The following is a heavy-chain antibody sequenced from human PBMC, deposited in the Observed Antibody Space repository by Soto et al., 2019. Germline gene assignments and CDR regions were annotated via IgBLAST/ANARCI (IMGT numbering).Heavy chain of an antibody. Sequence: SETLSLTCTVSGGSVSSGSYYWSWIRQPPGKGLEWIGYIYYSGSTNYNPSLKSRVTISVDTSKNQFSLKLSSVTAADTAVYYCARDADHRHSYGLGGSAFDIWGQGTMVTVSS. J-gene: IGHJ3*02. CDR1: GGSVSSGSYY. V-gene: IGHV4-61*01. CDR2: IYYSGST. CDR3: ARDADHRHSYGLGGSAFDI. D-gene: IGHD5-18*01.